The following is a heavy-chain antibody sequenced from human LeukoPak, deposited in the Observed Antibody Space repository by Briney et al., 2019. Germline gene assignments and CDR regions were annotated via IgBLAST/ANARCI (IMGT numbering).Heavy chain of an antibody. CDR2: ISSSGNYI. CDR1: GFIFSDYY. D-gene: IGHD3-22*01. CDR3: ARDMPNYYDSSGYYHGNAFDI. J-gene: IGHJ3*02. Sequence: GGSLRLSCAASGFIFSDYYMNWVRQAPGKGLEWVSSISSSGNYIYYADSVKGRFTVSRDNAKNSLYLQMNSLRAEDTAVYYCARDMPNYYDSSGYYHGNAFDIWGQGTMVTVSS. V-gene: IGHV3-21*04.